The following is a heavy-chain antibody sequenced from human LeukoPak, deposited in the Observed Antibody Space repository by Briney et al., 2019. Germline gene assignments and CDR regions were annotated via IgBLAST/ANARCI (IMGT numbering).Heavy chain of an antibody. J-gene: IGHJ4*02. CDR2: IYYSGSI. D-gene: IGHD3-16*01. Sequence: SETLSLTCTVSGGSISSRSYDWGWIRGPPGNGQEWLGSIYYSGSIYYTPYLKSRVTIPVDTSKKQFPLKLSSVTAADTAVYYCASYYDYSFGGANPVFDCWGQGTLVTVSS. CDR3: ASYYDYSFGGANPVFDC. CDR1: GGSISSRSYD. V-gene: IGHV4-39*01.